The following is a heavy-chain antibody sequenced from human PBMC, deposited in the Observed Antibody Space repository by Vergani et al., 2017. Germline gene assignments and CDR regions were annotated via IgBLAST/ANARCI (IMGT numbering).Heavy chain of an antibody. V-gene: IGHV1-46*01. Sequence: QVQLVQSGAEVKKPGASVKVSCKASGYTFTSYYMHWVRQAPGQGLEWMGIINPSGGSTSYAQKFQGRVTITADESTSTAYMELSSLRSEDTAVYYCARRGDYYDSSGYPGGDAFDIWGQGTMVTVSS. CDR2: INPSGGST. CDR1: GYTFTSYY. J-gene: IGHJ3*02. CDR3: ARRGDYYDSSGYPGGDAFDI. D-gene: IGHD3-22*01.